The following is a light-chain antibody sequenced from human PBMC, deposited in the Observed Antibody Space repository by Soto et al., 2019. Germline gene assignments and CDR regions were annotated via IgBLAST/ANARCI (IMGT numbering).Light chain of an antibody. CDR1: SSDVGYFNY. Sequence: QSVLTQPASVSGSPGQSITISCTGTSSDVGYFNYVSWYQQLPGKAPKIMIYEVSNRPSGVSNRFSGSKSGNTASLTISGLQAEDEADYYCSSYTSSSPVFGGGTKLTVL. CDR2: EVS. J-gene: IGLJ2*01. V-gene: IGLV2-14*01. CDR3: SSYTSSSPV.